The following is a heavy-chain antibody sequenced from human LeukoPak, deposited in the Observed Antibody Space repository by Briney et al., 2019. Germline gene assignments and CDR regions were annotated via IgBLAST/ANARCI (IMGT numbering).Heavy chain of an antibody. J-gene: IGHJ5*02. CDR2: IYYSGST. Sequence: SETLSLTCTVSGGSISSGGYYWSWIRQHPGKGLEWIGYIYYSGSTYYNPSLKSRVTISVDTSKDQLSLKLSSVTAADTAVYYCARTRRITMVRGGILFDPWGQGTLVTVSS. V-gene: IGHV4-31*03. D-gene: IGHD3-10*01. CDR1: GGSISSGGYY. CDR3: ARTRRITMVRGGILFDP.